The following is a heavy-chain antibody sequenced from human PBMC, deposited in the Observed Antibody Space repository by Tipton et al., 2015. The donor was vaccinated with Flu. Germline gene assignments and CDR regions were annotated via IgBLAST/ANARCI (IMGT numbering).Heavy chain of an antibody. CDR1: GGSVNSNIFY. CDR2: IYYSGTT. J-gene: IGHJ6*02. V-gene: IGHV4-39*02. Sequence: TLSLTCTVSGGSVNSNIFYWGWVRQPPGKGLEWIGTIYYSGTTFYNSSVRSRVTMSVDTSRNHFSLSLSSVTAEDTAVYHCARPRSEYFYATDVWGQGTTVTVSS. CDR3: ARPRSEYFYATDV.